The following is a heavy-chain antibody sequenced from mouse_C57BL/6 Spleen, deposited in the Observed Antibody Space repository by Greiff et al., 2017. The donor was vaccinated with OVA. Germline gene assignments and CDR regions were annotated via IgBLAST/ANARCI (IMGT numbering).Heavy chain of an antibody. Sequence: QVTLKVSGPGILQSSQTLSLTCSFSGFSLSTSGMGVSWIRQPSGQGLEWLAHIYWADDKRSHPFLKSRLTISKDTTRNQVYLTIISVDTADTATYYCARRGDTTVAFDFWGQGTTLTVSS. V-gene: IGHV8-12*01. CDR3: ARRGDTTVAFDF. CDR2: IYWADDK. CDR1: GFSLSTSGMG. J-gene: IGHJ2*01. D-gene: IGHD1-1*01.